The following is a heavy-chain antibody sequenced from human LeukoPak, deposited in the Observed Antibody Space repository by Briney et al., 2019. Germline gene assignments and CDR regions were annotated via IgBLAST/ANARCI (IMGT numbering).Heavy chain of an antibody. CDR1: GFTFRSHA. J-gene: IGHJ4*02. Sequence: GGSLRLSCAVSGFTFRSHAMSWVRQAPGKGLEWVSSISDSGGNTYYADSVKGRFTISRDNSKDTLYLQMSSLRAEDTAVYYCAQGLTTVISPFAYWGQGTLVTVSS. CDR2: ISDSGGNT. D-gene: IGHD4-11*01. V-gene: IGHV3-23*01. CDR3: AQGLTTVISPFAY.